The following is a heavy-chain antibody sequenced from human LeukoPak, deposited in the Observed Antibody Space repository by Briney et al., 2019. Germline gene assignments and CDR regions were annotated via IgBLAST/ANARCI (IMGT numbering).Heavy chain of an antibody. D-gene: IGHD3-10*01. V-gene: IGHV3-23*01. CDR2: ISGSGGST. Sequence: GGSLRLSCAASGFTFSSYAMSWVRQAPGKGLEWVSAISGSGGSTYYADSVKGRFTISRDNSKNTLYLQMNSLRAEDTAVYYCAKDVRVVRGVILHYYFDYWGQGTLVTVSS. J-gene: IGHJ4*02. CDR3: AKDVRVVRGVILHYYFDY. CDR1: GFTFSSYA.